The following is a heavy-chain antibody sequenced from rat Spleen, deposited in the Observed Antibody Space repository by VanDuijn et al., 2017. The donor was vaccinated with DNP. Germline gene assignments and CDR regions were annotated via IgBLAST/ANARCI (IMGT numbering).Heavy chain of an antibody. CDR3: ARRYDGTYYYFDY. V-gene: IGHV3-3*01. J-gene: IGHJ2*01. CDR2: IDSAGST. D-gene: IGHD1-12*02. Sequence: EEQLQESGPGLVKPSQSLSLTCSVTGYSITSSYRWNWIRKFPGNKLEWMGYIDSAGSTDYNPSLKSRISITIDTSKNQFFLQVNSVTTEYTAAYYCARRYDGTYYYFDYWGQGVMVTVSS. CDR1: GYSITSSYR.